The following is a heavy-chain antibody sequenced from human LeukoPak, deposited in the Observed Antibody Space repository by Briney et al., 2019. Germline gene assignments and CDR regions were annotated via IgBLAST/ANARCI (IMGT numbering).Heavy chain of an antibody. CDR2: ISGSGGST. V-gene: IGHV3-23*01. CDR3: AKQVGYCSDGNCYFDY. D-gene: IGHD2-15*01. CDR1: GFTLRNHA. J-gene: IGHJ4*02. Sequence: PGGSLRLSCAASGFTLRNHAMSWVRQAPGKGLEWVSAISGSGGSTDYVDSVKGRFTISRDNSKNTLYLQMNSLRADVTAVYYCAKQVGYCSDGNCYFDYWGQGALVTVSS.